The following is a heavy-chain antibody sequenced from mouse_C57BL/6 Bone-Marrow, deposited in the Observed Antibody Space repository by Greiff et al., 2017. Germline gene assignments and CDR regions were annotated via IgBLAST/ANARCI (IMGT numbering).Heavy chain of an antibody. D-gene: IGHD2-2*01. CDR3: ARLWLRPYAMDY. CDR2: ISNLAYSI. J-gene: IGHJ4*01. CDR1: GFTFSDYG. V-gene: IGHV5-15*01. Sequence: EVHLVESGGGLVQPGGSLKLSCAASGFTFSDYGMAWVRPAPRKGPEWVAFISNLAYSIYYADPVTGRFTSSRENAKNTLYLEMSSLRSEDTAMYYCARLWLRPYAMDYWGQGTSVTVSS.